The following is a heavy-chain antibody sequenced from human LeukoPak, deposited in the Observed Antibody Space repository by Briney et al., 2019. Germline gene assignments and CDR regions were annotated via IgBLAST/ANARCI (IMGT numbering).Heavy chain of an antibody. V-gene: IGHV5-51*01. D-gene: IGHD3-3*01. J-gene: IGHJ5*02. CDR2: IYPGDSDT. CDR1: GYSFTGYW. Sequence: GESLKISCKGSGYSFTGYWIGWVRQMPGKGLEWMGIIYPGDSDTRYSPSFQGQVTISADKSISTAYLQWSSLKASDTAMYYCARLDHYDFWSGPNWFDPWGQGTLVTVSS. CDR3: ARLDHYDFWSGPNWFDP.